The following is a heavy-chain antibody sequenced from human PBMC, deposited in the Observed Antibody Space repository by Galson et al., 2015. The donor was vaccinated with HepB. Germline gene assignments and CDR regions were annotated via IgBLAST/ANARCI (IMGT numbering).Heavy chain of an antibody. V-gene: IGHV1-2*02. CDR1: GYTFTNYY. J-gene: IGHJ4*02. D-gene: IGHD1-26*01. Sequence: SVKVSCKAFGYTFTNYYMNWVRQAPGQGLEWMGWINPNSGGTNYAQKFQGRVTMTRDTSISTAYMELSGLSSDDTAVYHCAAAYQELPPGYWGQGTLLTVSS. CDR2: INPNSGGT. CDR3: AAAYQELPPGY.